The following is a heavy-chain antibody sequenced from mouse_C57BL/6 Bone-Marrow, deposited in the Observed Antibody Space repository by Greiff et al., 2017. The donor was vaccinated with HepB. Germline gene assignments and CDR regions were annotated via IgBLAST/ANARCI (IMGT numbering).Heavy chain of an antibody. J-gene: IGHJ4*01. V-gene: IGHV1-72*01. Sequence: QVQLKQPGAELVKPGASVKLSCKASGYTFTSYWMHWVKQRPGRGLEWIGRIDPNSGGTKYNEKFKSKATLTVDKPSSTAYMQLSSLTSEDSAVYYCARDSGRWRIIIPYYYGSSYDYAMDYWGQGTSVTVSS. CDR3: ARDSGRWRIIIPYYYGSSYDYAMDY. CDR1: GYTFTSYW. D-gene: IGHD1-1*01. CDR2: IDPNSGGT.